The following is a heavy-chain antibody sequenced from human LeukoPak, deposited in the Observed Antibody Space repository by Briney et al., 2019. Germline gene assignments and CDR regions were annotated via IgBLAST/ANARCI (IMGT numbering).Heavy chain of an antibody. J-gene: IGHJ5*02. D-gene: IGHD6-13*01. CDR1: GGSISSYY. CDR2: IYYSVST. Sequence: SETLSLTCTVSGGSISSYYWSWIRQPPGKGLEWIGYIYYSVSTNYNPSLKSRVTISVDTSKNQFSLKLSSVTAADTAVYYCARGLQQLYWFDPWGQGTLVTVSS. V-gene: IGHV4-59*08. CDR3: ARGLQQLYWFDP.